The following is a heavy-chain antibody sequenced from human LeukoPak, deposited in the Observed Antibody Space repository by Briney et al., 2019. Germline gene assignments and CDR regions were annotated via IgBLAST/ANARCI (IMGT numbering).Heavy chain of an antibody. Sequence: PRGSLRLSCAASGFTFSNYWMHWVRQAPGKGLVWVSRINSDGINTSYADSVKGRFTISRDNAKNTLNLQMNSLRAEDTAVYYCARDLGQYYDTSDNWFDPWGQGTLATVSS. CDR1: GFTFSNYW. V-gene: IGHV3-74*01. CDR3: ARDLGQYYDTSDNWFDP. CDR2: INSDGINT. J-gene: IGHJ5*02. D-gene: IGHD3-22*01.